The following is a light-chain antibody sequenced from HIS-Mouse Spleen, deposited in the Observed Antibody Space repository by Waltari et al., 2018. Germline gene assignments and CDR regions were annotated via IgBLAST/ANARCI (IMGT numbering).Light chain of an antibody. CDR3: CSYAGSSTYV. CDR1: SSDLGRYNL. Sequence: QSALTQPASVSGSPGQSITISSTGTSSDLGRYNLVSWYQQHPGKAPKLMIYEGSKRPSGVSNRFSGSKSGNTASLTISGLQAEDEADYYCCSYAGSSTYVFGTGTKVTVL. J-gene: IGLJ1*01. V-gene: IGLV2-23*01. CDR2: EGS.